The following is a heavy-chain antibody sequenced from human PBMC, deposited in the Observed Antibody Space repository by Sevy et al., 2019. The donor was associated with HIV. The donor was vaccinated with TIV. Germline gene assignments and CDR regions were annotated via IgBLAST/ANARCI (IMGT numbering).Heavy chain of an antibody. J-gene: IGHJ3*02. Sequence: SETLSLTCTVSGGSISRYYWSWIRQPAGKGLEWIGRFYTSVSANYNPSLKSRVTMSVDTSKNQFSLRLTSVTAADTAVYYCARRHYGSEAFDIWGQGTMVTVSS. CDR2: FYTSVSA. V-gene: IGHV4-4*07. D-gene: IGHD1-26*01. CDR3: ARRHYGSEAFDI. CDR1: GGSISRYY.